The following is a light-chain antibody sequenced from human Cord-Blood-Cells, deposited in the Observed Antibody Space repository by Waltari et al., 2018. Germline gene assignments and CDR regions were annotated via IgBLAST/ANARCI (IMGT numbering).Light chain of an antibody. V-gene: IGKV3-15*01. Sequence: EIVMTQSPATLSVSPGARATLSCRASQSVSSNLTWYQQKPGQAPRLLIHGASTRPTGIPSRFSGSGSGTDFTLTISSLQSEDFAVYYCQQYNNSPYSFGQGTKLEIK. CDR3: QQYNNSPYS. J-gene: IGKJ2*03. CDR1: QSVSSN. CDR2: GAS.